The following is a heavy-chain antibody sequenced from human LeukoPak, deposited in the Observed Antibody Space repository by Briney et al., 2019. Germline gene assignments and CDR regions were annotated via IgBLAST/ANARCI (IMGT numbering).Heavy chain of an antibody. CDR3: ASHCSGGSCYETFDY. V-gene: IGHV3-48*03. CDR2: ISSSGSTI. D-gene: IGHD2-15*01. Sequence: GGSLRLSCAASGFTFSSYEMNWVRQAPGKGLEWVSYISSSGSTIYYADSVKGRFTIPRGNAKNSLYLQMNSLRAEDTAVYYCASHCSGGSCYETFDYWGQGTLVTVSS. CDR1: GFTFSSYE. J-gene: IGHJ4*02.